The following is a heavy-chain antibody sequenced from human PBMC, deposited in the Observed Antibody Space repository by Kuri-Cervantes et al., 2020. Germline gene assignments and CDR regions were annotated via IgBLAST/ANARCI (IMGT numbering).Heavy chain of an antibody. CDR3: AKERLVGGSYYYYFDY. Sequence: GESLKISCAASGFTFDDYAMHWVRQAPGKGLEWVAVISYDGSNKYYADSVKGRFTISRDNSKNTLYLQMNSLRAEDTAVYYCAKERLVGGSYYYYFDYWGQGTLVTVSS. CDR1: GFTFDDYA. V-gene: IGHV3-30*18. J-gene: IGHJ4*02. D-gene: IGHD1-26*01. CDR2: ISYDGSNK.